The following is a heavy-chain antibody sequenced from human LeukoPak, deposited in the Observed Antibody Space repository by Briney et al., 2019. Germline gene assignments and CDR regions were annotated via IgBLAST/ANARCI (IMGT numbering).Heavy chain of an antibody. V-gene: IGHV3-30-3*01. J-gene: IGHJ3*02. D-gene: IGHD4-17*01. Sequence: GALRLSCAASGFTFSSYAMHWVRQAPGKGLEWVAVISYDGSNKYYADSVKGRFTISRDNSKNTLYLQMNSLRAEDTAVHYCARDFSDYGDPGAFDIWGQGTMVTVSS. CDR3: ARDFSDYGDPGAFDI. CDR2: ISYDGSNK. CDR1: GFTFSSYA.